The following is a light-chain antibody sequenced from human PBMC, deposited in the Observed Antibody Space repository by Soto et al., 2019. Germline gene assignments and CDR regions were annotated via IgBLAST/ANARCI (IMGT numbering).Light chain of an antibody. Sequence: SDLTQAASGSGFPGQSISISCTGNSSDVGGYNYVSWYQQHPGKAPKLMIYDVSNRPSGVSNRFSGSKSGNTASLTISGLQAEDEADYYCSSYTSSSSYVFGTGTKVTVL. CDR3: SSYTSSSSYV. J-gene: IGLJ1*01. CDR1: SSDVGGYNY. V-gene: IGLV2-14*01. CDR2: DVS.